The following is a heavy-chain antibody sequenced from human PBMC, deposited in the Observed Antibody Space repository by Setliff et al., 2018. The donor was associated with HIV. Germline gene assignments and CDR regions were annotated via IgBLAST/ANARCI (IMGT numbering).Heavy chain of an antibody. J-gene: IGHJ5*02. CDR1: GFTFSHYY. V-gene: IGHV3-11*06. CDR3: TRVPDP. CDR2: INSHGNRT. Sequence: GGSLRLSCAASGFTFSHYYMSWIRQAPGKGLQWVSDINSHGNRTTYADSVRGRFTISRDNAKNTLYLQMNSLRADDTAVYFCTRVPDPWGQGTLVTVSS.